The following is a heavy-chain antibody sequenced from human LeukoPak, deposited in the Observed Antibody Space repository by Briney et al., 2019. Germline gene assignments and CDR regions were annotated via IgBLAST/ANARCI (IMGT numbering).Heavy chain of an antibody. CDR1: GFTFSSYS. Sequence: GGSLRLSCAASGFTFSSYSMNWVRQAPGKGLEWVSYISSSSSTIYYADSVKGRFTISRDNAKNSLYLQMNSLRAEDTAVYYCHSSSLGYYFDYWGQGTLVTVSS. V-gene: IGHV3-48*04. D-gene: IGHD6-13*01. J-gene: IGHJ4*02. CDR2: ISSSSSTI. CDR3: HSSSLGYYFDY.